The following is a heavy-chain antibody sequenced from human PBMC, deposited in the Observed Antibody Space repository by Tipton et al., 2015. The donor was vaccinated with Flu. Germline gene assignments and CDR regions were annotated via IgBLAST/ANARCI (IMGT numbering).Heavy chain of an antibody. Sequence: QLVQSGAEVKKPGASVKVSCKASGYTFTGYYMHWVRQAPGQGLEWMGRINPNSGGTNYAQKFQGRVTMTRDTSISTAYMELSRRRSDDTAVYYCARDRWFGEVEDWFGPWGQGTLVTVSS. D-gene: IGHD3-10*01. J-gene: IGHJ5*02. CDR1: GYTFTGYY. V-gene: IGHV1-2*06. CDR2: INPNSGGT. CDR3: ARDRWFGEVEDWFGP.